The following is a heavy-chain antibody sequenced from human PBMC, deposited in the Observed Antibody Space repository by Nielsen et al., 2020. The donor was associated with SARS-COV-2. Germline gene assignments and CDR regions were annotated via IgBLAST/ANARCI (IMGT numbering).Heavy chain of an antibody. CDR1: GFTFDDYA. CDR2: ISWNSGSI. CDR3: AKQGGGYCSGGSCYSGYFDY. J-gene: IGHJ4*02. V-gene: IGHV3-9*01. D-gene: IGHD2-15*01. Sequence: SLKISCAASGFTFDDYAMHWVRQAPEKGLEWVSGISWNSGSIGYADSVKGRFTISRDNAKNSLYLQMNSLRAEDTAVYYCAKQGGGYCSGGSCYSGYFDYWGQGTLVTVSS.